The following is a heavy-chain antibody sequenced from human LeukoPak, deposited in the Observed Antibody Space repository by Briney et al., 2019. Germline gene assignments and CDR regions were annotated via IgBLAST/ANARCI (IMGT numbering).Heavy chain of an antibody. J-gene: IGHJ6*03. Sequence: PSETLSLTCAVYGGSFSGYYWSWIRQPPGKGLEWIGEINHSGSTNYNPSLKSRVTISVDTSKNQFSLKLSPVTAADTAVYYCASRARTTSPYYYYYMDVWGKGTTVTVSS. CDR3: ASRARTTSPYYYYYMDV. V-gene: IGHV4-34*01. CDR2: INHSGST. CDR1: GGSFSGYY. D-gene: IGHD4-17*01.